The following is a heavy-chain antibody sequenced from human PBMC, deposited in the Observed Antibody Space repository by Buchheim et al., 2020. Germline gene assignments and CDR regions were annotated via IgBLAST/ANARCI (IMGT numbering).Heavy chain of an antibody. D-gene: IGHD2-2*01. Sequence: EVQLVESGGGLVQPGGSLRLSCAVSGFTFSDHYMDWVRQAPGKGLEWVCRFRNRANSYTIEYAASVKDRFPFPRDDSKNSLYVQMNSLTIEDTAVYYCARERAIAPVPGSTIYHYFGMDVWGQGTT. J-gene: IGHJ6*02. V-gene: IGHV3-72*01. CDR1: GFTFSDHY. CDR3: ARERAIAPVPGSTIYHYFGMDV. CDR2: FRNRANSYTI.